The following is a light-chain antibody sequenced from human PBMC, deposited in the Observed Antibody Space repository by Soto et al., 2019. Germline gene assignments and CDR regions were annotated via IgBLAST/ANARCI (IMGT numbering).Light chain of an antibody. CDR3: QQYNNWPVT. CDR1: QSVTKNN. CDR2: GAS. Sequence: EIVLTQSPGILSLSPGERATLSCRASQSVTKNNLNWYQQKPGQAPRLLIYGASTRATGIPARFSGSGSGTEFTLAISSLQSEDCAVYYCQQYNNWPVTFGGGTKVDIK. V-gene: IGKV3-15*01. J-gene: IGKJ4*01.